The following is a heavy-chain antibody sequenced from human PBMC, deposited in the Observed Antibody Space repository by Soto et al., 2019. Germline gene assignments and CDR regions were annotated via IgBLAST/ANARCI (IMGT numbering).Heavy chain of an antibody. CDR1: EFTFSNYG. J-gene: IGHJ6*02. D-gene: IGHD3-10*01. CDR2: ILNDGSNR. Sequence: QVQLVESGGGVVQPGRSLRLSCAASEFTFSNYGMHWVRQAPGKGLEWVAVILNDGSNRYHADSVKDRFTISRDNSKNKLYLQMIILRYEDTAVYYCARDDEYSGNGMDVWGQGTTFTVS. CDR3: ARDDEYSGNGMDV. V-gene: IGHV3-33*01.